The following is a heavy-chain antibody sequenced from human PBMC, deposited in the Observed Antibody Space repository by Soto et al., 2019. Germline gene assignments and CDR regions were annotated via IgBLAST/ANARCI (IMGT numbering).Heavy chain of an antibody. Sequence: EVQLVESGGGLVQPGGSLRLSCAASGFTFTTYWMTWVRLVPGRGLERVANIRQDGLEKYYVDSVKGRFTISRDNANSSLYLQVNSLRAEDTVLYYCARVANRYFDLWGSGTLVTVSS. CDR2: IRQDGLEK. J-gene: IGHJ2*01. D-gene: IGHD5-12*01. CDR1: GFTFTTYW. V-gene: IGHV3-7*01. CDR3: ARVANRYFDL.